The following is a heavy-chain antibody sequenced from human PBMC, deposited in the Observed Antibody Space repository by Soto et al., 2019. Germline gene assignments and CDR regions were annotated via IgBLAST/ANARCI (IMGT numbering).Heavy chain of an antibody. CDR1: GGTFSSYA. V-gene: IGHV1-69*01. J-gene: IGHJ5*02. CDR2: IIPIFGTA. CDR3: ARDIVVVPAAIGGEGWFDP. D-gene: IGHD2-2*01. Sequence: QVQLVQSGAEVKKPGSSVKVSCKASGGTFSSYALSWVRQAPGQGLEWMGGIIPIFGTANYAQKFQGRVTITADESTSTAYMELSSLRSEDTAVYYCARDIVVVPAAIGGEGWFDPWGQGTLVTVSS.